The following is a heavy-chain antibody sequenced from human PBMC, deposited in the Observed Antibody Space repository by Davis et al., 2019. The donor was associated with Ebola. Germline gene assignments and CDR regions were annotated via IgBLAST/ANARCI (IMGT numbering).Heavy chain of an antibody. CDR3: AISHGWLLLDH. CDR2: FDPENGDT. J-gene: IGHJ4*02. D-gene: IGHD3-3*01. V-gene: IGHV1-24*01. Sequence: ASVKVSCKVSGYTLSESSMHWVRQAPGKGLEWMGGFDPENGDTIYAPKFQGRVSMTEDTSTDTAYMELSSLRSEDTAVYYCAISHGWLLLDHWGQGTLVTVSS. CDR1: GYTLSESS.